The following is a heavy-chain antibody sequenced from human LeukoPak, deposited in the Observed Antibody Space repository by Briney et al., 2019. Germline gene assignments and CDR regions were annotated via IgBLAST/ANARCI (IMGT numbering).Heavy chain of an antibody. CDR3: AKTTTGYSSGRYPAWPIDY. Sequence: GGSLRLSCAASGFTFGSYAMYWVRQAPGKGLEWVSGIFGSGGSAHYADPVKGRFAISRDNSKNTVYLQMDSLRVEDTAIYYCAKTTTGYSSGRYPAWPIDYWGQGTLVTVSS. CDR2: IFGSGGSA. D-gene: IGHD2-15*01. J-gene: IGHJ4*02. V-gene: IGHV3-23*01. CDR1: GFTFGSYA.